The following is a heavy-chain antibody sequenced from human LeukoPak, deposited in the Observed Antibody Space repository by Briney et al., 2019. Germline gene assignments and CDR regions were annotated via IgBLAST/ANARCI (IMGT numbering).Heavy chain of an antibody. CDR2: IYPGDSDT. J-gene: IGHJ4*02. CDR3: AREYSYVWEY. Sequence: GESLKISCKGSGYSFTSYWIGWLRQMPGEGLEWMGIIYPGDSDTRYSPSFQGQVTISADKSISTAYLQWSSLKASDTAMYCCAREYSYVWEYWGQGTQVTVSS. D-gene: IGHD5-18*01. CDR1: GYSFTSYW. V-gene: IGHV5-51*01.